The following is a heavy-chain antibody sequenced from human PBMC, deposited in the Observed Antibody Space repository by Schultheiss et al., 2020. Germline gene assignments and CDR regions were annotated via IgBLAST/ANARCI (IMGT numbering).Heavy chain of an antibody. CDR1: GASVSTDC. CDR3: ARDRVGYDPSGLDY. Sequence: SETLSLTCTVSGASVSTDCWSWIRQPPGKGLEWIGYIYYSENTNYNPSLKSRVTMSLDTSKNLFSLKLSSVTAADTAVYYCARDRVGYDPSGLDYWGQGALVTVSS. D-gene: IGHD3-22*01. J-gene: IGHJ4*02. V-gene: IGHV4-59*02. CDR2: IYYSENT.